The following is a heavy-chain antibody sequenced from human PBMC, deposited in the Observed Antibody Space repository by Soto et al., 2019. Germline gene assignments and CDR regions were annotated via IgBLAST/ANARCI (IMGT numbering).Heavy chain of an antibody. CDR2: FYSSGSI. V-gene: IGHV4-31*08. CDR3: AHVWY. D-gene: IGHD2-15*01. Sequence: PSETLSLTCFVSGYSITAGGYYWSWIRHHPGKGLEWIGSFYSSGSIIYNPSLRSRVSISGDTSSNQFSMSLTSVTAADTARYYYAHVWYWGLGALVTVSS. J-gene: IGHJ4*02. CDR1: GYSITAGGYY.